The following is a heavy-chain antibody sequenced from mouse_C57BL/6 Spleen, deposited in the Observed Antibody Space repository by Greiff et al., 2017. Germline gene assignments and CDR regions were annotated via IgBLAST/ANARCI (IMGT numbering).Heavy chain of an antibody. CDR3: ARQGVNYAMDY. J-gene: IGHJ4*01. Sequence: VQRVESGGGLVQPGGSLKLSCAASGFTFSDYGMAWVRQAPRKGPEWVAFISNLAYSIYYADTVTGRFTISRENAKNTLYLEMSSLRSEDTAMYYCARQGVNYAMDYWGQGTSVTVSS. V-gene: IGHV5-15*01. CDR1: GFTFSDYG. CDR2: ISNLAYSI.